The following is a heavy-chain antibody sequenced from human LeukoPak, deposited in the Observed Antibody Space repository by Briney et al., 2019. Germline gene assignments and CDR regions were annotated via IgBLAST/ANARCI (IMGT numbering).Heavy chain of an antibody. V-gene: IGHV1-2*04. J-gene: IGHJ6*02. Sequence: ASVKVSCKASGYTFTSYYMHWVRQAPGQGLEWMGWINPNSGGTNYAQKFQGWVTMTRDTSICTAYMELSRLRSDDTAVYYCARTYSNYYYYGMDVWGQGTTVTVSS. CDR2: INPNSGGT. D-gene: IGHD4-11*01. CDR3: ARTYSNYYYYGMDV. CDR1: GYTFTSYY.